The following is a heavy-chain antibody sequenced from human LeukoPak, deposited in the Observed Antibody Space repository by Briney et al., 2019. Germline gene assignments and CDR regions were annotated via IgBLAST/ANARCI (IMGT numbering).Heavy chain of an antibody. CDR1: GYTFTSYG. Sequence: ASVKVSCKASGYTFTSYGISWVRQAPGQGLEWMGWISAYNGNTNYAQKLQGRVTMTTDTSTSTAYMELRSLRSDDTAVYYCARDWGYCSSTSCWWDAFDIWGQGTMVTVSS. J-gene: IGHJ3*02. CDR3: ARDWGYCSSTSCWWDAFDI. CDR2: ISAYNGNT. D-gene: IGHD2-2*01. V-gene: IGHV1-18*01.